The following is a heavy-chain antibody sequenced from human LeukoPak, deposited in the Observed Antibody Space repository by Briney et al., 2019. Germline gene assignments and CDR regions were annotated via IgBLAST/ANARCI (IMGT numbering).Heavy chain of an antibody. D-gene: IGHD3-10*01. CDR1: GGSISSSSYY. J-gene: IGHJ4*02. Sequence: PSETLSLTCTVSGGSISSSSYYWGWIRQPPGKGLEWIGSVYYSGSTYYNPSLKSRVTISVDTSKNQFSLKLSSVTAADTAVYYCARGITMVRGVIEPYYFDYWGQGTLVTVTS. CDR3: ARGITMVRGVIEPYYFDY. CDR2: VYYSGST. V-gene: IGHV4-39*01.